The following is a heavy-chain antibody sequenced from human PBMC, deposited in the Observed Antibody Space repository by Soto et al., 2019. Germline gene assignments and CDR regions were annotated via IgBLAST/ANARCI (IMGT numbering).Heavy chain of an antibody. D-gene: IGHD3-9*01. J-gene: IGHJ5*02. CDR1: GGSFSGYY. Sequence: SETLSLTCAVYGGSFSGYYWSWIRQPPGKGLEWIGEVNHSGSTNYNPPLKSRVTISVDTSKNQFSLKLSSVTAADTAVYYCARGWSGLVIIRFDPWGQGTLVTVSS. CDR2: VNHSGST. V-gene: IGHV4-34*01. CDR3: ARGWSGLVIIRFDP.